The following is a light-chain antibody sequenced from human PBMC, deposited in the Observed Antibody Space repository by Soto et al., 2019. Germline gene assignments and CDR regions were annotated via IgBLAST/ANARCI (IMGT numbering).Light chain of an antibody. J-gene: IGKJ1*01. V-gene: IGKV3-15*01. Sequence: EIVLTQSPATLSSFPGERATLSCRASQAVNTRLAWYQHKPGQAPRLLIYGASTRATGIPARFSGSGSGTEFTLTISSLQSEDFAVYYCQQYNNWPLWTFGQGTKVDIK. CDR1: QAVNTR. CDR2: GAS. CDR3: QQYNNWPLWT.